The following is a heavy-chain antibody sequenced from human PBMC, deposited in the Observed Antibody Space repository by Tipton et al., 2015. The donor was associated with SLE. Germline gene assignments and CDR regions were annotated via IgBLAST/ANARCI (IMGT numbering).Heavy chain of an antibody. J-gene: IGHJ4*02. CDR1: GGSISSGGYY. CDR2: IYTSGST. V-gene: IGHV4-61*02. Sequence: LSLTCTVSGGSISSGGYYWSWIRQPAGKGLEWIGRIYTSGSTNYNPSLKSRVTMSVDTSKNQFSLKLSSVTAADTAVYYCARKTYTSLTFDYWGQGTLVTVSS. CDR3: ARKTYTSLTFDY. D-gene: IGHD3-9*01.